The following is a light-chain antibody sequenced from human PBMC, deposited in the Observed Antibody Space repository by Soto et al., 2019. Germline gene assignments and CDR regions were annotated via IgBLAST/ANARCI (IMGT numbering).Light chain of an antibody. J-gene: IGLJ1*01. CDR3: NSYTSSSTYV. CDR2: DVN. V-gene: IGLV2-14*03. Sequence: ALTQPASVSGSPGQSITISCTGTSSDVGSYNYVSWYQHHPGKAPKLLIYDVNNRPSGVSNRFSGSKSGNTASLTISGLQAEDEADYYCNSYTSSSTYVFGTGTKLTVL. CDR1: SSDVGSYNY.